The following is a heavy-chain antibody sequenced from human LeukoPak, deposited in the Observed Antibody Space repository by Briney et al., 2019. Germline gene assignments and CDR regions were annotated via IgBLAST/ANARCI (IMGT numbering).Heavy chain of an antibody. V-gene: IGHV3-48*02. J-gene: IGHJ4*02. CDR2: ISSSSSTI. D-gene: IGHD5-12*01. CDR1: GFTFSSYS. Sequence: GGSLRLSCAASGFTFSSYSMNWVRQAPGKGLEWVSYISSSSSTIYYADSVKGRFTISRDNAKNSLYPQMNSLRDEDTAVYYCARVPGYSGYDFYFDYWGQGTLVTVSS. CDR3: ARVPGYSGYDFYFDY.